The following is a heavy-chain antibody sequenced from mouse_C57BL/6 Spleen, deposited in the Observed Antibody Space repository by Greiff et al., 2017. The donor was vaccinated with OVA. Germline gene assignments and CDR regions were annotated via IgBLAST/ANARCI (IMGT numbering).Heavy chain of an antibody. J-gene: IGHJ1*03. V-gene: IGHV5-9-1*02. CDR3: TRDDGYYFDV. CDR1: GFTFSSYA. Sequence: EVKLMESGEGLVKPGGSLKLSCAASGFTFSSYAMSWVRQTPEKRLEWVAYISSGGDYIYYADTVKGRFTISRDNARNTLYLQMSSLKSEDTAMYYCTRDDGYYFDVWGTGTTVTVSS. CDR2: ISSGGDYI. D-gene: IGHD2-3*01.